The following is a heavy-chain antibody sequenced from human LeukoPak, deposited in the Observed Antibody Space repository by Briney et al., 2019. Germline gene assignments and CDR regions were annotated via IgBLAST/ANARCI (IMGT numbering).Heavy chain of an antibody. V-gene: IGHV3-11*04. CDR3: ARDYYYDSSGYYGAFDI. J-gene: IGHJ3*02. CDR1: GFTFRDYY. CDR2: ISSSGSTI. D-gene: IGHD3-22*01. Sequence: GGSLRLSCAASGFTFRDYYMSWIRQAPGKGLEWVSYISSSGSTIYYADSVKGRFTISRDNAKNSLYLQMNSLRAEDTAVYYCARDYYYDSSGYYGAFDIWGQGTMVTVSS.